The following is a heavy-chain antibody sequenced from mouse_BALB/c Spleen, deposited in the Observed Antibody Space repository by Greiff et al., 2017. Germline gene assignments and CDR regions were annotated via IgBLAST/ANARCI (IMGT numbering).Heavy chain of an antibody. V-gene: IGHV1S81*02. D-gene: IGHD2-14*01. J-gene: IGHJ3*01. CDR3: ARDYRYDGAWFAY. CDR2: INPSNGRT. Sequence: QVQLQQSGAELVKPGASVKLSCKASGYTFTSYWMHWVKQRPGQGLEWIGEINPSNGRTNYNEKFKSKATLTVDKSSSTAYMQLSSLTSEDSAVYYCARDYRYDGAWFAYWGQGTLVTVSA. CDR1: GYTFTSYW.